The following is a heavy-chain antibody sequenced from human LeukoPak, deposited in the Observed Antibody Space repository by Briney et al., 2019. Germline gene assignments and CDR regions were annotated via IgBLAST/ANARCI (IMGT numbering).Heavy chain of an antibody. CDR1: GYTFTGYY. CDR3: ARDGTLRYFDSSGNYYYYYMGV. J-gene: IGHJ6*03. CDR2: INPNSGGT. Sequence: GASVKVSCKASGYTFTGYYMHWVRQAPGQGLEWMGWINPNSGGTNYAQKFQGRVTMTRDTSISTAYMELSRLRSDDTAVYYCARDGTLRYFDSSGNYYYYYMGVWGKGTTVTVSS. D-gene: IGHD3-9*01. V-gene: IGHV1-2*02.